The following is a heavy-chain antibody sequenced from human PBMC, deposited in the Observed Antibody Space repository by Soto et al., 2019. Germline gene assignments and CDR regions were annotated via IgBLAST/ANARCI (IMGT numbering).Heavy chain of an antibody. J-gene: IGHJ4*02. D-gene: IGHD2-15*01. V-gene: IGHV3-23*01. CDR3: AKDHIVVVVAASDY. Sequence: HPGGSLRLSCAASGFTFSSYAMSWVRQAPGKGLEWVSAISGSGGSTYYADSVKGRFTISRDNSKNTLYLQMNSLRAEDTAVYYWAKDHIVVVVAASDYWGQGTLVTVSS. CDR2: ISGSGGST. CDR1: GFTFSSYA.